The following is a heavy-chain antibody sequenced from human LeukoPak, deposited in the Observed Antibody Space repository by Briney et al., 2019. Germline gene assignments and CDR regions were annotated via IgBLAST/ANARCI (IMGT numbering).Heavy chain of an antibody. V-gene: IGHV3-23*01. CDR3: AKDRPITMIVVSSFDY. D-gene: IGHD3-22*01. J-gene: IGHJ4*02. CDR1: GFTFSSYG. Sequence: GGSLRLSCAASGFTFSSYGMSWVRQAPGKGLEWVSAISGSGGSTYYADSVKGRFTISRDNSKNTLYLQMNSLRAEDTAVYYCAKDRPITMIVVSSFDYWGQGTLVTVSS. CDR2: ISGSGGST.